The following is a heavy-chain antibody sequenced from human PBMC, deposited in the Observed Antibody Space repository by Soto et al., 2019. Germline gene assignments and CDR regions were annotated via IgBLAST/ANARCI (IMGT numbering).Heavy chain of an antibody. CDR2: INHSGST. J-gene: IGHJ1*01. CDR3: ARVLYSSIPPGYFQH. CDR1: GGSFSGYY. D-gene: IGHD6-13*01. V-gene: IGHV4-34*01. Sequence: ASETLSLTCAVYGGSFSGYYWSWIRQPPGKGLEWIGEINHSGSTNYNPSLKSRVTISVDTSKNQFSLKLSSVTAADTAVYYCARVLYSSIPPGYFQHWGQGTLVTVSS.